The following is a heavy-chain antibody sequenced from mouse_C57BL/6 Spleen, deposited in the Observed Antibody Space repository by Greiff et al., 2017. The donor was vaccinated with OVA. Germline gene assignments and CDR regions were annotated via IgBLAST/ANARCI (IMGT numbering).Heavy chain of an antibody. CDR1: GYTFTSYW. Sequence: QVQLKQPGAELVKPGASVKLSCKASGYTFTSYWMHWVKQRPGQGLEWIGMIHPNSGSTNYNEKFKSKATLTVDKSSSTAYMQLSSLTSEDSAVYYCARQELGDYGGAMDYWGQGTSVTVSS. J-gene: IGHJ4*01. CDR2: IHPNSGST. D-gene: IGHD2-4*01. V-gene: IGHV1-64*01. CDR3: ARQELGDYGGAMDY.